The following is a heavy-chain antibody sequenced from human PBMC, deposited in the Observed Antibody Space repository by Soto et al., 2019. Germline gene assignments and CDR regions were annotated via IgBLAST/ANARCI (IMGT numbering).Heavy chain of an antibody. Sequence: ASVKVSCKASGYTFTRYYIHWVRQAPGQGLEWVGIINPSGGSTSYAQKFQGRVTMTRDTSTSTVYMEVSSLRSEDTAVYYCARDVATSGSNLDYWGQGTLVTVSS. V-gene: IGHV1-46*03. J-gene: IGHJ4*02. CDR1: GYTFTRYY. D-gene: IGHD1-26*01. CDR3: ARDVATSGSNLDY. CDR2: INPSGGST.